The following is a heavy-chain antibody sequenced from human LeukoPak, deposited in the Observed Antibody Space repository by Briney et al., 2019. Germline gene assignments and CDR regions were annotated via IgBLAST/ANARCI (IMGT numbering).Heavy chain of an antibody. CDR3: AGLWFGESPNWFDP. D-gene: IGHD3-10*01. V-gene: IGHV4-34*01. Sequence: SETLSLTCTVSGGSISSYYWSWIRQPPGKGLEWIGEINHSGSTNYNPSLKSRVTISVDTSKNQFSLKLSSVTAADTAVYYCAGLWFGESPNWFDPWGQGTLVTVSS. CDR1: GGSISSYY. CDR2: INHSGST. J-gene: IGHJ5*02.